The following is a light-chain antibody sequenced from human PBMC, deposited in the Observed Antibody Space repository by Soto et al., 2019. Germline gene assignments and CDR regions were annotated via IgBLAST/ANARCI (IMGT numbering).Light chain of an antibody. V-gene: IGKV3-20*01. CDR1: QSVTNSF. Sequence: EIVLAQSPCTLSSSLGDRATLSCRASQSVTNSFLSWYQQKPGQAHSLIIYGASRMATGIPDRFTGSGSGTEFTLTISRLQPEDFAVYYCQKYVSSPWAFGQGTKVEI. CDR3: QKYVSSPWA. CDR2: GAS. J-gene: IGKJ1*01.